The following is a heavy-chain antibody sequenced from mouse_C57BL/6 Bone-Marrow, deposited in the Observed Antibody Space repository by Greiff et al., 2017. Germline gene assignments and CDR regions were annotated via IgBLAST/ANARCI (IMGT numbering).Heavy chain of an antibody. J-gene: IGHJ4*01. Sequence: EMKLVESGGGLVQPGGSLKLSCAASGFTFSDYGMAWVRQAPRKGPEWVAFISNLAYSIYYADTVTGRFTISRENAKNTLYLEMSSLRSEDTAMYYCARLGYRDAMDYWGQGTSVTVSS. V-gene: IGHV5-15*01. CDR3: ARLGYRDAMDY. CDR2: ISNLAYSI. D-gene: IGHD2-14*01. CDR1: GFTFSDYG.